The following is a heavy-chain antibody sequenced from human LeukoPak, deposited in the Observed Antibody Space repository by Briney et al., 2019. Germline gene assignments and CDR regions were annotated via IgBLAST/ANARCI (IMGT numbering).Heavy chain of an antibody. CDR3: ARDLELARNRWNYFES. CDR2: MHYSGDT. Sequence: SETLSLSCTVSGGSISSFFWSWIRQPPGKGLEWIGSMHYSGDTKYNPSLRSRVSLSIDTSKQQFSLRLSSVTAADTAVYYCARDLELARNRWNYFESWGQGTLVTVSS. V-gene: IGHV4-59*01. CDR1: GGSISSFF. J-gene: IGHJ4*02. D-gene: IGHD1-1*01.